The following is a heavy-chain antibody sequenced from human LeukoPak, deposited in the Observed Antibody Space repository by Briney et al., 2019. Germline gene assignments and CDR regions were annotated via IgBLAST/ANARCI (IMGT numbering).Heavy chain of an antibody. V-gene: IGHV3-23*01. D-gene: IGHD5-18*01. CDR3: TIHSANWFDP. Sequence: GGPLRLSCAASGFTFSNYAMSWVRQAAGKGLEWVSASGVGTFYADSVKGRFTISRDNSKNTLYLQMNSLRAEDTAVYYCTIHSANWFDPWGQGTLVTVSS. CDR1: GFTFSNYA. J-gene: IGHJ5*02. CDR2: SGVGT.